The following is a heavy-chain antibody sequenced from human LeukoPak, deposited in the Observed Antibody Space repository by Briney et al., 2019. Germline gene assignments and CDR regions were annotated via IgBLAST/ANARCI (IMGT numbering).Heavy chain of an antibody. J-gene: IGHJ4*02. CDR2: ISYVGSNK. V-gene: IGHV3-30*18. CDR1: GFTFSSYG. CDR3: AKDAYYIAVAGTGYFDY. Sequence: GGSLRLSCAASGFTFSSYGMHWVRQAPGKGLEWVAVISYVGSNKYYADSVKGRFTISRDNSKNTLYLQMNSLRAEDTAVYYCAKDAYYIAVAGTGYFDYWGQGTLVTVSS. D-gene: IGHD6-19*01.